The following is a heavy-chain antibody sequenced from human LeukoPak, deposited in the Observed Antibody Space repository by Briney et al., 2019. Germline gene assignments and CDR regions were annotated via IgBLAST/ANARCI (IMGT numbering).Heavy chain of an antibody. CDR3: ARSYGSGSYTDY. CDR1: GGSISSYY. CDR2: IYYSGST. V-gene: IGHV4-59*01. D-gene: IGHD3-10*01. Sequence: SETLSLTCTVSGGSISSYYWSWIRQPPGKGLEWIGYIYYSGSTNHNPSLKSRVTISVDTSKNQFSLKLSSVTAADTAVYYCARSYGSGSYTDYWGQGTLVTVSS. J-gene: IGHJ4*02.